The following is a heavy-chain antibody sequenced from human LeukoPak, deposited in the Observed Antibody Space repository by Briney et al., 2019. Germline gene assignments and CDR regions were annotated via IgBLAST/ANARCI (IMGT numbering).Heavy chain of an antibody. D-gene: IGHD5-24*01. J-gene: IGHJ4*02. Sequence: GGSLRLSCAASGFTFSSYGMHWVRQAPGKGLEWVAVISYDGSNKYYADSVKGRFTISRDNSKNTLYLQMNSLRAEDTAVYYCARPRRDGYNYDFDFWGQGTLVTVSS. V-gene: IGHV3-30*03. CDR3: ARPRRDGYNYDFDF. CDR1: GFTFSSYG. CDR2: ISYDGSNK.